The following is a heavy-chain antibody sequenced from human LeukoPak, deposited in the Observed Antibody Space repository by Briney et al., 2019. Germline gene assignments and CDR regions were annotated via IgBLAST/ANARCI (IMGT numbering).Heavy chain of an antibody. Sequence: GGSLRLSCAASGFTFSSYSMNWVRQAPGKGLEWVSSISSSSSYIYYADSVKGRFTISRDNAKNSLYLQMDSLRVEDTAVYYCARDPYSGNYGPYYYYYMDVWGKGTTVTISS. D-gene: IGHD1-26*01. CDR1: GFTFSSYS. J-gene: IGHJ6*03. V-gene: IGHV3-21*06. CDR3: ARDPYSGNYGPYYYYYMDV. CDR2: ISSSSSYI.